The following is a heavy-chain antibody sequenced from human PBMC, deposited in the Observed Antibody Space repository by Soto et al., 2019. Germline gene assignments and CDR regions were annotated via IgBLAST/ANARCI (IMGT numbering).Heavy chain of an antibody. V-gene: IGHV4-59*01. CDR2: IYYSGST. Sequence: SETLSLTCTVSGASISSYYWNWIRQPPGKGLEWIGYIYYSGSTNYNPSLKSRDTISVDTSKNQFSLKLSSVTAADTAVYYCARDRDSGSYYRGGMDVWGQGTTVTVSS. CDR1: GASISSYY. J-gene: IGHJ6*02. D-gene: IGHD3-10*01. CDR3: ARDRDSGSYYRGGMDV.